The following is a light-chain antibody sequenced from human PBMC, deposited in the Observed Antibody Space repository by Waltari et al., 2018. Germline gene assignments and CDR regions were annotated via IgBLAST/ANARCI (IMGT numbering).Light chain of an antibody. CDR1: QSITTY. J-gene: IGKJ3*01. CDR2: DAS. CDR3: HQCSTWPPA. V-gene: IGKV3-11*01. Sequence: EIVLTQSPATLSLSPGERATLSCRASQSITTYLGWYQQKPGPSPRLLSYDASNGATGIPARFSGSGSGTDFTLTISSLEPDDFAVYYCHQCSTWPPAFGPGTKVEI.